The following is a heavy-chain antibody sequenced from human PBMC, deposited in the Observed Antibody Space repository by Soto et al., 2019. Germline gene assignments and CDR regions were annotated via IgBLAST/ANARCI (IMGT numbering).Heavy chain of an antibody. CDR3: AKGPDILTGYFPFDY. CDR2: ISWNSGSI. J-gene: IGHJ4*02. D-gene: IGHD3-9*01. Sequence: DVQLVESGGGLVQPGRSLRLSCAASGFTFDDYAMHWVRQAPGKGLEWVSGISWNSGSIGYADSVKGRFTISRDNAKNSLYLQMNSLRAEDTALYYCAKGPDILTGYFPFDYWGQGTLVTVSS. CDR1: GFTFDDYA. V-gene: IGHV3-9*01.